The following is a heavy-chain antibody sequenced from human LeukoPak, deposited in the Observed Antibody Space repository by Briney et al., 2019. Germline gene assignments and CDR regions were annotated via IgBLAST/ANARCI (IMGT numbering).Heavy chain of an antibody. CDR1: GFTFSSYD. J-gene: IGHJ3*02. CDR2: IGIAGDT. V-gene: IGHV3-13*01. Sequence: GGSLRLSCAASGFTFSSYDMHWVRQATGKGLEWVSGIGIAGDTYYRGSVKGRFTISRENAKNSLYLQMNSLRAEDTAVYYCARVYYDSSGYYDAFDIWGQGTMVTVSS. D-gene: IGHD3-22*01. CDR3: ARVYYDSSGYYDAFDI.